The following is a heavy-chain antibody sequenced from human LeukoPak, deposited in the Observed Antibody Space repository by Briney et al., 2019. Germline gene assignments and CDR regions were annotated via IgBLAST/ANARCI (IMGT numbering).Heavy chain of an antibody. D-gene: IGHD3-3*01. J-gene: IGHJ3*02. CDR1: GFTFSSYW. CDR2: IKQDGSEK. CDR3: ARELGTIFGVVTYDAFDI. V-gene: IGHV3-7*01. Sequence: GGSLRLSCAASGFTFSSYWMSWVRQAPGKGLEWVANIKQDGSEKYYVDSVKGRFTISRDNAKNSLYLQMNSLRAEDTAVYYCARELGTIFGVVTYDAFDIWGQGTMVTVSS.